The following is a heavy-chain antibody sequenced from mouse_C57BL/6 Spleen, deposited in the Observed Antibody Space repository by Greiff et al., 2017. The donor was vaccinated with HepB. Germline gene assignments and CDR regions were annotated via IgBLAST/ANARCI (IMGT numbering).Heavy chain of an antibody. CDR1: GYAFSSSW. V-gene: IGHV1-82*01. Sequence: QVQLQQSGPELVKPGASVKISCKASGYAFSSSWMNWVKQRPGKALEWIGRIYPGDGDTNYNGKFKGKATLTADKSSSTAYMQLSSLTSEDSAVYFCAVYGNYDYWGQGTTLTVSS. CDR2: IYPGDGDT. D-gene: IGHD2-1*01. J-gene: IGHJ2*01. CDR3: AVYGNYDY.